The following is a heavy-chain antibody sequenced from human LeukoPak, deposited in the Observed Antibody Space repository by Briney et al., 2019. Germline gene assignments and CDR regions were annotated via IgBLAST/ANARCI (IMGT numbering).Heavy chain of an antibody. D-gene: IGHD2-2*01. CDR2: ISSSSSTI. J-gene: IGHJ5*02. Sequence: GGSLRLSCAASGFTFSSYSMNWVRQAPRKGLEWVSYISSSSSTIYYADSVKGRFTISRDNAKNSLYLQMNSLRDEDTAVYYCARDGGIVVVPAALNWFDPWGQGTLVTVSS. CDR3: ARDGGIVVVPAALNWFDP. CDR1: GFTFSSYS. V-gene: IGHV3-48*02.